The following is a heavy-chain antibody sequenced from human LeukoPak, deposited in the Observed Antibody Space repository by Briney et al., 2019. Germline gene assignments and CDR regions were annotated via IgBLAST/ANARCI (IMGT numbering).Heavy chain of an antibody. CDR2: IYYSGST. J-gene: IGHJ3*01. D-gene: IGHD2-15*01. Sequence: PSETLSLTCTVSGGSISSSSYYWGWIRQPPGKGLGWIGSIYYSGSTYYNPSLKSRVTISVDTSKNQFSLKLSSVTAADTAVYYCARHLEAVVVVAAWGQGTMVTVSS. V-gene: IGHV4-39*01. CDR3: ARHLEAVVVVAA. CDR1: GGSISSSSYY.